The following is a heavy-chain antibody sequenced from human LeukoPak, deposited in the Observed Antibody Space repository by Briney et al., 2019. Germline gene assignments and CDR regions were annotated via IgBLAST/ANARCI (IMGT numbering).Heavy chain of an antibody. Sequence: SETLSLTCAVYGGSFSGYYWSWIRQPPGKGLEWIGEINHSGSTNYNPSLKSRVTISVDTSKNQFSLKLSSVTAADTAVYYCASIPLSTVTTYQGSWGQGTLVTVSS. CDR3: ASIPLSTVTTYQGS. CDR1: GGSFSGYY. V-gene: IGHV4-34*01. D-gene: IGHD4-17*01. CDR2: INHSGST. J-gene: IGHJ4*02.